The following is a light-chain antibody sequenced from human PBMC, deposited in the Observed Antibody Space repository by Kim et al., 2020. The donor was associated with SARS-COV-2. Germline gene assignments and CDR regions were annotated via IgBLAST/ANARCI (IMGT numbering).Light chain of an antibody. Sequence: LDRTVRITCQRNSLRSYYASWYRQKPGQAPVLVIYGKNNRPSGIPDRFSGSSSGNTASLTITGAQAEDEADYYCNSRDSSGNHLVFGGGTQLTVL. J-gene: IGLJ3*02. CDR2: GKN. V-gene: IGLV3-19*01. CDR1: SLRSYY. CDR3: NSRDSSGNHLV.